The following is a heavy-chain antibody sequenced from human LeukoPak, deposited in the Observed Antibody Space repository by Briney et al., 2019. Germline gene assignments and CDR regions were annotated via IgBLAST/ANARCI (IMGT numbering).Heavy chain of an antibody. D-gene: IGHD3-22*01. CDR2: ISGSGGST. Sequence: GGSLRLSCAASGFTFSSYAMSWVRQAPGKGLEWVSAISGSGGSTYYADSVKGRFTLSRDNAKNSLFLQMNSLRAEDTAVYYCARDLESYNSGGYYLGYWGQGSLVTVSS. CDR3: ARDLESYNSGGYYLGY. CDR1: GFTFSSYA. J-gene: IGHJ4*02. V-gene: IGHV3-23*01.